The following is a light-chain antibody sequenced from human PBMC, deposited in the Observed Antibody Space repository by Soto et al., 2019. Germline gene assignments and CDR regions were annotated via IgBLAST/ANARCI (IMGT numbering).Light chain of an antibody. V-gene: IGLV2-14*03. J-gene: IGLJ1*01. CDR3: SSYTSTTAYI. Sequence: QSALTQPASVSGSPGQSITISCTGTSSDVGGYNYVSWYQQHPGDAPKLMIYHVSNRPSGVSNRFSGSKSGNTASLTISGLQAEYEADYYCSSYTSTTAYIFGTGTKVTVL. CDR1: SSDVGGYNY. CDR2: HVS.